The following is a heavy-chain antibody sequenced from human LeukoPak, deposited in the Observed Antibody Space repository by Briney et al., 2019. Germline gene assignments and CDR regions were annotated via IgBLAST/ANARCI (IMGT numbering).Heavy chain of an antibody. Sequence: GSSVKVSCKASGCTLNNYGISWVRQAPGQGLEWMGGIIPIIGAANYAQKFQGRVTISADESTSTAYMELNSLRSEDTAVYYCARGNSRWSTPTSSYYYRMDVWGQGTTVTVSS. CDR1: GCTLNNYG. J-gene: IGHJ6*02. V-gene: IGHV1-69*01. D-gene: IGHD4-23*01. CDR3: ARGNSRWSTPTSSYYYRMDV. CDR2: IIPIIGAA.